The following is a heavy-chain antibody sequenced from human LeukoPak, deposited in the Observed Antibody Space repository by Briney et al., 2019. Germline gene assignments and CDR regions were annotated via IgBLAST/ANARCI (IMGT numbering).Heavy chain of an antibody. CDR1: GFTFSDYY. V-gene: IGHV3-11*04. CDR2: ISSSSSTI. CDR3: AKARPRTTVPYFDY. Sequence: TGGSLRLSCAASGFTFSDYYMSWIRQAPGKGLEWVSYISSSSSTIYYVESVKGRFTISRDNAKNALYLQMNSLRAEDTAVYYCAKARPRTTVPYFDYWGQGTLVTVSS. J-gene: IGHJ4*02. D-gene: IGHD4-17*01.